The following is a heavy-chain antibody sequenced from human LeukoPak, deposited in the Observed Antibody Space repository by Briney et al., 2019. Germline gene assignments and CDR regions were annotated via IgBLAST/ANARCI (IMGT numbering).Heavy chain of an antibody. J-gene: IGHJ3*02. Sequence: ASVKVSCKASGYTFTSYDINWVRQATGQGLGWMGWMNPNSGNTGYAQKFQGRVTITADKSTSTAYMELSSLRSEDTAVYYCARGFQVAATPTLESDAFDIWGQGTMVSVSS. D-gene: IGHD2-15*01. CDR1: GYTFTSYD. CDR2: MNPNSGNT. V-gene: IGHV1-8*01. CDR3: ARGFQVAATPTLESDAFDI.